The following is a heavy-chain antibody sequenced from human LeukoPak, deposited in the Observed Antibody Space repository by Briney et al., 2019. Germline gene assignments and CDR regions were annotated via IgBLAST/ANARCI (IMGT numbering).Heavy chain of an antibody. CDR3: ARYYSSGLDY. Sequence: SETLSLTCTVSGDSISSYYWSWIRQPPGKGLEWIGYIYYSGSTSYNPSLKSQVTISVDTSKNQFSLRLSSVTAADTAVYYCARYYSSGLDYWGQGNLVTVSS. V-gene: IGHV4-59*08. D-gene: IGHD3-22*01. J-gene: IGHJ4*02. CDR2: IYYSGST. CDR1: GDSISSYY.